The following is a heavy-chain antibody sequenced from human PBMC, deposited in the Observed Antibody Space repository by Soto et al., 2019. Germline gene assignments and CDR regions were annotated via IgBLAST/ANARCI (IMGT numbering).Heavy chain of an antibody. CDR2: ISYDGSNK. CDR3: AKDAGGYCSGGSCYSLGYMDV. J-gene: IGHJ6*03. Sequence: QVQLVESGGGVVQPGRSLRLSCAASGFTFSSYGMHWVRQAPGKGLEWVAVISYDGSNKYYADSVKGRFTISRDNSKNTLYLQMNSLRAEDTAVYYCAKDAGGYCSGGSCYSLGYMDVWGKGTTVTVSS. D-gene: IGHD2-15*01. V-gene: IGHV3-30*18. CDR1: GFTFSSYG.